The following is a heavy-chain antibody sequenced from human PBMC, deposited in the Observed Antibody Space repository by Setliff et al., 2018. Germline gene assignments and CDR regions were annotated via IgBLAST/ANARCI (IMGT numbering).Heavy chain of an antibody. D-gene: IGHD3-10*01. CDR3: VRGLQAGSWEPYYFDS. Sequence: SETLSLTCAVYGGSFSGYVRTFIRQSPGKGLEWIGEINHAGRTSYNPSLGSRVSILVDTSKNQFSLKLTSATVADTAVYYCVRGLQAGSWEPYYFDSWGRGTLGTVSS. CDR1: GGSFSGYV. J-gene: IGHJ4*02. V-gene: IGHV4-34*01. CDR2: INHAGRT.